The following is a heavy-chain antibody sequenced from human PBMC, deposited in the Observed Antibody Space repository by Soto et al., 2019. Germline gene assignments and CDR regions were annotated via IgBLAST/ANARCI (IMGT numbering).Heavy chain of an antibody. V-gene: IGHV4-30-4*01. CDR3: ARAGIYSYGTAFDY. CDR2: IYYSGST. CDR1: GGSFRNYY. J-gene: IGHJ4*02. D-gene: IGHD5-18*01. Sequence: SETLSLTCGVYGGSFRNYYWSWIRQPPGKGLEWIGYIYYSGSTYYNPSLKSRVTISVDTSKNQFSLKLSSVTAADTAVYYCARAGIYSYGTAFDYWGQGTLVTVSS.